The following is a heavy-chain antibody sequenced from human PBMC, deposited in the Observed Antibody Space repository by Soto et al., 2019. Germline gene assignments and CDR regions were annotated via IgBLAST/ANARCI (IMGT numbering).Heavy chain of an antibody. CDR2: ISGSGGST. CDR1: GFTFSSYA. CDR3: ATLGRYYDYVWGSYRYRELDY. V-gene: IGHV3-23*01. D-gene: IGHD3-16*02. Sequence: VGSLRLSCAASGFTFSSYAMSWVRQAPGKGLEWVSAISGSGGSTYYADSVKGRFTISRDNSKNTLYLQMNSLRAEDTAVYYCATLGRYYDYVWGSYRYRELDYWGQGTLVTVSS. J-gene: IGHJ4*02.